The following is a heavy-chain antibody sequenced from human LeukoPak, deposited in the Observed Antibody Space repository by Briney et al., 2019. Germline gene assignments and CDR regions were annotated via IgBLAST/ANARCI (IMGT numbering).Heavy chain of an antibody. Sequence: GASVKVSCKASGGTFSSYAISWVRQAPGQGLEWMGGIIPIFGTANYAQKFQGRVTITADESTSTAYMELSSLRSEDTAVYYCATVAAAHYYGMDVWGQGTTVTVSS. J-gene: IGHJ6*02. D-gene: IGHD6-13*01. V-gene: IGHV1-69*13. CDR1: GGTFSSYA. CDR3: ATVAAAHYYGMDV. CDR2: IIPIFGTA.